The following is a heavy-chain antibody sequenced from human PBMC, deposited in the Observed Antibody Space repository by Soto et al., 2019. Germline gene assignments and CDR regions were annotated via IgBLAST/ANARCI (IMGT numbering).Heavy chain of an antibody. D-gene: IGHD2-21*02. Sequence: QITLKESGPTLVKPTQTLTLTCTFSGFSLSTGGVGVGWIRQPAGKALEWLALIYWDDDKRSSPSLKSRLTFTKDISKNWMVLTMTNMDTVDTATYYFVHSYCGGDCLRPYSSHDYYGMDVWGQGTTVTVFS. J-gene: IGHJ6*02. CDR1: GFSLSTGGVG. CDR2: IYWDDDK. CDR3: VHSYCGGDCLRPYSSHDYYGMDV. V-gene: IGHV2-5*02.